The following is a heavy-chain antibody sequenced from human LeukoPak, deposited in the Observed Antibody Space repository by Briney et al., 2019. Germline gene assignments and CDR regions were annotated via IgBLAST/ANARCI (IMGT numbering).Heavy chain of an antibody. CDR1: GFTFGSYW. CDR2: IKQDGSEK. V-gene: IGHV3-7*01. Sequence: PGGSLRLSCEASGFTFGSYWMTWVRQAPGKGLEWVANIKQDGSEKYYVDSVEGRFTISRDNAKNSLYLQMNSLRAEDTAVYYCARAIGDYYYYFYMDVWGKGTTVTISS. D-gene: IGHD4-17*01. J-gene: IGHJ6*03. CDR3: ARAIGDYYYYFYMDV.